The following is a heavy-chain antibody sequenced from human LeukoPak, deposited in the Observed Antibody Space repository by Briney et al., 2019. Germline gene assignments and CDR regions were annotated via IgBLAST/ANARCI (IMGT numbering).Heavy chain of an antibody. Sequence: PSETLSLTCTVSGGSISSYYWSWIQQPPGKGLEWIGYIYYSGSTNYNPSLKSRVTISVDTSKNQFSLKLSSVPAADTAVYYCAGGDYYYDSSGYYFPIFDYWGQGTLVTVSS. CDR2: IYYSGST. V-gene: IGHV4-59*01. CDR3: AGGDYYYDSSGYYFPIFDY. J-gene: IGHJ4*02. D-gene: IGHD3-22*01. CDR1: GGSISSYY.